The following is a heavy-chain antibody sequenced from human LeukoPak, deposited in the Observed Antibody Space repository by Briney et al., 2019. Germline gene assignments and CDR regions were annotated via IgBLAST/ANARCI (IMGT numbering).Heavy chain of an antibody. CDR1: GYTFTIYG. CDR2: ISVYNGRT. V-gene: IGHV1-18*01. D-gene: IGHD2-8*01. Sequence: ASVKVSCKASGYTFTIYGITWVRQAPGQGLEWMGWISVYNGRTKYAQNLQGRVTMTTDTSTSTAYMELRSLRSDDTAVYYCARVMAARWYVGDYWGQGTLVTVSS. J-gene: IGHJ4*02. CDR3: ARVMAARWYVGDY.